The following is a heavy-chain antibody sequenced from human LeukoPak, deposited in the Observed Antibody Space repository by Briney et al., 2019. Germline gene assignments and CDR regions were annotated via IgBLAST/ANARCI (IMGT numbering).Heavy chain of an antibody. D-gene: IGHD4-11*01. J-gene: IGHJ4*02. CDR2: IYTGGST. Sequence: PGGSLRLSCAASGFNVSSNYMSWVRQAPGKGLEWVSVIYTGGSTYYADSVKGRFTISRDNSKNTLYLQMNSLRAEDTAVYYCARDLYGNDLIRDVDYWGQGTLVTVSS. CDR3: ARDLYGNDLIRDVDY. V-gene: IGHV3-53*01. CDR1: GFNVSSNY.